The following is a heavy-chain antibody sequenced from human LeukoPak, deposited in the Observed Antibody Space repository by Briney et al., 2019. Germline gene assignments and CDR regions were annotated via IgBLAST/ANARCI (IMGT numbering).Heavy chain of an antibody. Sequence: GGSLRLSCAASGFTFSSYGMHWVRQAPGKGLEWVAFIRYDGSNKYYADSVKGRFTISRDNSKNTLYLQMNSLRAEDTAVYYCAKDHSYPYYYDSSGYTFDYWGQGTLVTVSS. CDR2: IRYDGSNK. CDR3: AKDHSYPYYYDSSGYTFDY. D-gene: IGHD3-22*01. CDR1: GFTFSSYG. J-gene: IGHJ4*02. V-gene: IGHV3-30*02.